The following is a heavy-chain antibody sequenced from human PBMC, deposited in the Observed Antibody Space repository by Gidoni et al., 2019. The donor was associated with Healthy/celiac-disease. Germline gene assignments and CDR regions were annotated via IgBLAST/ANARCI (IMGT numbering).Heavy chain of an antibody. CDR1: AFTFSSYS. CDR3: ARDGKGSYDYGEDY. V-gene: IGHV3-48*02. CDR2: ISSSRSTI. Sequence: EVQLVESGGGVVQPGGYLRLSCAASAFTFSSYSMNWVRPATGKGLEWVSYISSSRSTIYYADSVKGRFTISRDNAKNSLYLQMNSLRDEDTAVYYCARDGKGSYDYGEDYWGQGTLVTVSS. J-gene: IGHJ4*02. D-gene: IGHD3-10*01.